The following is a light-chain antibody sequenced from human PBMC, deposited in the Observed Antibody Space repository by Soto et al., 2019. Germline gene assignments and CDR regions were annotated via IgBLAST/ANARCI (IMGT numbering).Light chain of an antibody. V-gene: IGKV1-8*01. Sequence: AIRMTQSPSSLSASTGDRVTITCRASQDVSNYLAWYQQRPGKAPELLIYGASTLRTGVASRFSGSGSGTEFTLTISSLQPEDFATYFCQQLNIFPPLFTFGPGTKVDIK. J-gene: IGKJ3*01. CDR3: QQLNIFPPLFT. CDR2: GAS. CDR1: QDVSNY.